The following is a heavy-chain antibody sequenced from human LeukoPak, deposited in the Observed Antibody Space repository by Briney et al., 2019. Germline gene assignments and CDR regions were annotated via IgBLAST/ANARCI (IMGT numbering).Heavy chain of an antibody. CDR3: ARPPSITMELTSDWYFDL. CDR2: ITSTTSYT. V-gene: IGHV3-11*03. J-gene: IGHJ2*01. CDR1: GFTFSSYE. Sequence: KPGGSLRLSCAASGFTFSSYEMTWIRQVPGKGLEYISFITSTTSYTNYADSVKGRFTISRDDAKNSLYLQMNSLRAEDTAVYYCARPPSITMELTSDWYFDLWGRGTLVTVSS. D-gene: IGHD3-10*01.